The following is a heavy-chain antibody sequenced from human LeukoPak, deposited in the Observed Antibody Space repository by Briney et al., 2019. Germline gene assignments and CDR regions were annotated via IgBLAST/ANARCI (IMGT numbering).Heavy chain of an antibody. CDR1: GFTFSSYS. J-gene: IGHJ4*02. V-gene: IGHV3-23*01. Sequence: PGRSLRLSCAASGFTFSSYSMNWVRQAPGKGLEWVSAISGSGGSTYYADSVKGRFTISRDNSKNTLYLQMNSLRAEDTAVYYCAKDQNQPLLYNFDYWGQGTLVTVSS. D-gene: IGHD2-2*02. CDR2: ISGSGGST. CDR3: AKDQNQPLLYNFDY.